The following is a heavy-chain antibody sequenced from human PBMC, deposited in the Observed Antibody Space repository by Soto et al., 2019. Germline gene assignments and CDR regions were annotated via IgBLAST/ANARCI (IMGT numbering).Heavy chain of an antibody. CDR2: FNAGSGNT. D-gene: IGHD4-17*01. Sequence: ASVKVSCKASGYTFTSYSMHWVRQAPGQRLEWMGWFNAGSGNTKYSQKFQDRVTITRDTSATTAYMELSSLRYEDTAVYYCARESTRTTAPDYWGXGTLVTVSS. J-gene: IGHJ4*02. CDR3: ARESTRTTAPDY. V-gene: IGHV1-3*01. CDR1: GYTFTSYS.